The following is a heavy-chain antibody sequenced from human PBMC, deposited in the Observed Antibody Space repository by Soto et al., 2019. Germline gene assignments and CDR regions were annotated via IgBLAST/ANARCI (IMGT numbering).Heavy chain of an antibody. J-gene: IGHJ6*01. D-gene: IGHD6-13*01. Sequence: QVPLKESGPVLVKPTEPLTLTCSVSGFSLSNGSLGVSWIRQPPGTALEWLAHLFSNDVKFSSTSLQSRLTISMDTYKSLVVLSMTNMYPVATASYSCALIRRGSRWSAAGDYGMDVWGRGTTGTFCS. CDR2: LFSNDVK. V-gene: IGHV2-26*01. CDR3: ALIRRGSRWSAAGDYGMDV. CDR1: GFSLSNGSLG.